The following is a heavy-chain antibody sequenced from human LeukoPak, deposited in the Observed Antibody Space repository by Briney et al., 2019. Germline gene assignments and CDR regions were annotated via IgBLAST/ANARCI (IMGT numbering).Heavy chain of an antibody. CDR2: LNPNSGNT. V-gene: IGHV1-8*03. J-gene: IGHJ6*03. CDR3: ARGGDTSGWYENYSYYMDV. Sequence: WASVKASCKASGYTFINYEINWVRQATGQGLEWMGLLNPNSGNTVLAQKFQGRVTITRNTSINTGYMEVSSLRSEDTAVYYCARGGDTSGWYENYSYYMDVWGKGTTVTVSS. CDR1: GYTFINYE. D-gene: IGHD6-19*01.